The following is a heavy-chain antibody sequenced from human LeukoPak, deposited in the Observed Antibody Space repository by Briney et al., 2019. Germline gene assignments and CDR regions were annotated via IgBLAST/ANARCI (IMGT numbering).Heavy chain of an antibody. CDR3: TTEDSNRPRAGRGRVVLWEFDP. Sequence: GGSLRLSCAASGFTFSHAWMSWVRQAPGKGLEWVGRIKTKTDGGTTDYAAPVKGRFTISRDDSKNTLYLQMNSLKTEDTAVYYCTTEDSNRPRAGRGRVVLWEFDPWGQGTLVTVSS. V-gene: IGHV3-15*01. CDR1: GFTFSHAW. J-gene: IGHJ5*02. D-gene: IGHD1-26*01. CDR2: IKTKTDGGTT.